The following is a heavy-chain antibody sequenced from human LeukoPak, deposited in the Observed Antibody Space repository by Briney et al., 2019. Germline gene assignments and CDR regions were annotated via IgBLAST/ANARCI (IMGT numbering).Heavy chain of an antibody. CDR2: VKDKTDGGTT. Sequence: GGSLRLSCAASGFTVTKVWMSWGREAPGKGLEWVGRVKDKTDGGTTDYAAPVKGRFTISRDDSKNTLFLQMNSLETEDTALYYCTTVRGSGNFGLYVWGQGTTGTVS. J-gene: IGHJ6*01. D-gene: IGHD3-16*01. CDR1: GFTVTKVW. CDR3: TTVRGSGNFGLYV. V-gene: IGHV3-15*01.